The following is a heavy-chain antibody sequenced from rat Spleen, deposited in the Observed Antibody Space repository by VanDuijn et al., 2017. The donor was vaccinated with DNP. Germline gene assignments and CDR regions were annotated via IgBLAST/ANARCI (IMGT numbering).Heavy chain of an antibody. CDR1: GFTFSDYN. CDR3: IRWNSGHFDY. CDR2: ISYDGSNT. J-gene: IGHJ2*01. D-gene: IGHD4-3*01. V-gene: IGHV5-7*01. Sequence: EVQLVESGGGLVQPGRSLKLSCAGSGFTFSDYNMAWVRQAPKKGLEWVATISYDGSNTYYRDSVKGRFTLSRDNAKSTLYLQMNSLRSEDMATYYCIRWNSGHFDYWGQGVMVTVSS.